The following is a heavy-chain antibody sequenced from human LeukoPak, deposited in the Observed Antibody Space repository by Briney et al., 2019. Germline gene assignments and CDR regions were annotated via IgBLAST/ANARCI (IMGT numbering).Heavy chain of an antibody. Sequence: PGGSLRLSCAASGFTFSSYSMNWVRQAPGKGLEWVSSISSSSSYIYYADSVKGRFTISRDNAKNSLYLQMNSLRAEDTAVYYCARDDIALARSALGYWGQGTLVTVSS. CDR3: ARDDIALARSALGY. J-gene: IGHJ4*02. V-gene: IGHV3-21*01. CDR1: GFTFSSYS. D-gene: IGHD6-19*01. CDR2: ISSSSSYI.